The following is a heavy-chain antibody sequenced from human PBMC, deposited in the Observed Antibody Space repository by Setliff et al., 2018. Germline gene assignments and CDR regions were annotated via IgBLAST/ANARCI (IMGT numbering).Heavy chain of an antibody. J-gene: IGHJ4*02. V-gene: IGHV3-48*01. CDR3: ARDWEQRGYYFDY. CDR2: ISSGTGTI. D-gene: IGHD1-26*01. Sequence: RLSCAASGFNFVAYSMNWVRQAPGKGLEWVSHISSGTGTIYYADSVKGRFTISRDNAKNSLYLQMNSLRAEDTAVYYCARDWEQRGYYFDYWGQGTLVTVSS. CDR1: GFNFVAYS.